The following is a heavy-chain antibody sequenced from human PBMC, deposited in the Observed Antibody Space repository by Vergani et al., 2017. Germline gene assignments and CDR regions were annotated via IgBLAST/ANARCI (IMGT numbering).Heavy chain of an antibody. J-gene: IGHJ5*02. CDR1: GGTFSSYA. V-gene: IGHV1-69*01. D-gene: IGHD6-19*01. CDR3: AGEHSRPGYSSGWRHNNWFDP. Sequence: QVQLVQSGAEVKKPGSSVKVSCKASGGTFSSYAISWVRQAPGQGLEWMGGIIPIFGTANYAQKLQGRVTITADEATSTAYMELSSLRSEDTAVYYCAGEHSRPGYSSGWRHNNWFDPWGQGTLVTVSS. CDR2: IIPIFGTA.